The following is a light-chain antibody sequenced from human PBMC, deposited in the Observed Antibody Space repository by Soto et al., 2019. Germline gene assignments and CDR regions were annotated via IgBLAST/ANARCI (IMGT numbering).Light chain of an antibody. CDR1: QSVLYSSNNNNY. V-gene: IGKV4-1*01. J-gene: IGKJ1*01. Sequence: DIVMTQSPDSLAVSLVERATINCKSSQSVLYSSNNNNYLAWYQQKPGQPPKLLLYWASTRESGVPDRFSGSGSGTDFTLTISNLRAEDVAVYYCQQYYTTPVAFGQGTKVEIK. CDR3: QQYYTTPVA. CDR2: WAS.